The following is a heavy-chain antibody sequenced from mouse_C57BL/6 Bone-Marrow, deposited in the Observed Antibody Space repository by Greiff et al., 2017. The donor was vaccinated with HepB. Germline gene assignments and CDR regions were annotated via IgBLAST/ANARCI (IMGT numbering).Heavy chain of an antibody. Sequence: QVQLQQPGAELVKPGASVKLSCKASGYTFTSYWMQWVNQRPGQGLEWIGEIDPSDSYTNYNQKFKGKATLTVDTSSSTAYMQLSSLTSEDSAVYYCASNGFAYWGQGTLVTVSA. CDR3: ASNGFAY. V-gene: IGHV1-50*01. CDR2: IDPSDSYT. J-gene: IGHJ3*01. CDR1: GYTFTSYW.